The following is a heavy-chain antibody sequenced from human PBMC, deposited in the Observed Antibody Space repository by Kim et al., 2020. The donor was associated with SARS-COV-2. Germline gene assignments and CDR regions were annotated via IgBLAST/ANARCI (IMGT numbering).Heavy chain of an antibody. D-gene: IGHD1-26*01. J-gene: IGHJ5*02. CDR3: ARRGTKGWFDP. CDR2: N. Sequence: NYNTPAIKSRVTIAVDTSENQFSRKLRSVTAADTAVYYCARRGTKGWFDPWGQGTLVTVSS. V-gene: IGHV4-39*01.